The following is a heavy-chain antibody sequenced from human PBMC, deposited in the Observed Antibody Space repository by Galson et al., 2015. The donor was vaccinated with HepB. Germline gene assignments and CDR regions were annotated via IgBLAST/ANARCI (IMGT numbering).Heavy chain of an antibody. CDR3: ARGWDTDVTSNFDY. CDR2: IKQDGSEK. D-gene: IGHD5-18*01. CDR1: GFTYNNYW. J-gene: IGHJ4*02. V-gene: IGHV3-7*03. Sequence: LRLSCAVSGFTYNNYWMSWVRQAPGRGLEWVATIKQDGSEKYYVDSVEGRFTVSRDNAKKTLYLDMNALSVEDTAVYYCARGWDTDVTSNFDYWGQGALVTVSS.